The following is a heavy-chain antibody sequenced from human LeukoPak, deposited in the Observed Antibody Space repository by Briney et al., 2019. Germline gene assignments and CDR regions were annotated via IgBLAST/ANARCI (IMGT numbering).Heavy chain of an antibody. CDR1: GFTFGSYG. Sequence: GGSLRLSCAASGFTFGSYGMHWVRQAPGKGLEWVAVISYDGSNKYYADSVKGRFTISRDNSKNTLYLQMNSLRAEDTAVYYCARNMVRGVITLDYWGQGTLVTVSS. J-gene: IGHJ4*02. CDR2: ISYDGSNK. D-gene: IGHD3-10*01. V-gene: IGHV3-30*03. CDR3: ARNMVRGVITLDY.